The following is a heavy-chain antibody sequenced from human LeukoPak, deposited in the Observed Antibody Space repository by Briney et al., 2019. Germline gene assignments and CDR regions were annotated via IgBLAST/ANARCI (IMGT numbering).Heavy chain of an antibody. D-gene: IGHD5-12*01. V-gene: IGHV1-18*01. CDR1: GYTFTSHG. CDR3: ATWGLVAPGTYYYYHMDV. CDR2: INPYNHDT. Sequence: ASVKVSCKASGYTFTSHGISWVRQAPGQGLEWLGWINPYNHDTYYAQSLQGRVIMTTDASTSTAHMELRRLRFDDTAVYYCATWGLVAPGTYYYYHMDVWGKGTTVIVSS. J-gene: IGHJ6*03.